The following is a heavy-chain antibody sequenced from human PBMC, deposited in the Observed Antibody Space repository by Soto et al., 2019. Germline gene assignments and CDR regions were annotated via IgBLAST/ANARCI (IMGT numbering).Heavy chain of an antibody. Sequence: PGGSLRLSCAASGLTVSSNYMSWVRQAPGKGLEWVSIIYSGGSTYYADSVKGRFTISRDNPKNTLYLQLNSLRAEDTAVYYCARAGYSSGLDYWGQGTLVTVSS. CDR3: ARAGYSSGLDY. CDR2: IYSGGST. V-gene: IGHV3-53*01. CDR1: GLTVSSNY. D-gene: IGHD6-19*01. J-gene: IGHJ4*02.